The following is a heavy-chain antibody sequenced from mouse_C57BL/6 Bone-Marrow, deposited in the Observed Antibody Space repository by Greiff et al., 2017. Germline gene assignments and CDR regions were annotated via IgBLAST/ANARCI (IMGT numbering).Heavy chain of an antibody. CDR3: ARLEGYSYFDY. Sequence: QVQLQQSGAELVRPGTSVKMSCKASGYTFTNYWIGWAKQRPGHGLEWIGDIYPGGGYTNYNDQFKGKATLTADKSSSTAYMQFSSRTSEDSAIYYCARLEGYSYFDYWGQGTTLTVSS. V-gene: IGHV1-63*01. CDR1: GYTFTNYW. J-gene: IGHJ2*01. D-gene: IGHD2-3*01. CDR2: IYPGGGYT.